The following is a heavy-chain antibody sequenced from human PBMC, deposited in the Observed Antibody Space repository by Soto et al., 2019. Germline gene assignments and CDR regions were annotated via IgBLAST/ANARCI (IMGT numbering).Heavy chain of an antibody. D-gene: IGHD3-3*01. CDR1: GFTISSNY. CDR2: MYSSGST. V-gene: IGHV3-53*05. J-gene: IGHJ4*02. Sequence: GGSLRLSCAASGFTISSNYMSWVRQAPGKGLEWVSVMYSSGSTHYADSVKGRFTISRDNAKNSLYLQMNSLRAEDTALYYCAKGGYDFWSGYYPFDYWGQGTLVTVSS. CDR3: AKGGYDFWSGYYPFDY.